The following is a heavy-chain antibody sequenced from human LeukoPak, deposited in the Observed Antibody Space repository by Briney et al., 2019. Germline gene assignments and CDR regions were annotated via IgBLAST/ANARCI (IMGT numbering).Heavy chain of an antibody. CDR3: ARLITGTTTAFDI. CDR2: VYTSGST. V-gene: IGHV4-4*07. Sequence: SETLSLTCSVSGGSISAYYLTWIRQPAGKGLEWIGRVYTSGSTHYNPSLKTRLTMSVDTSKNQFSLILSSVAAADTAVHYCARLITGTTTAFDIWGQGTMVTVSS. D-gene: IGHD1-7*01. CDR1: GGSISAYY. J-gene: IGHJ3*02.